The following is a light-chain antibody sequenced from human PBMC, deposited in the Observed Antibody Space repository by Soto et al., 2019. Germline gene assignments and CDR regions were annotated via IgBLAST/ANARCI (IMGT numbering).Light chain of an antibody. V-gene: IGKV3-11*01. CDR2: DAS. J-gene: IGKJ1*01. CDR3: QQRSNWPWT. Sequence: EIVLTQSPATLSLSPGEKATLSCRASQIVSSYLAWYQQKSGQAPRLLIYDASNRATGIPARFSGSGSGTDFTFTISSLEPEDFAVYYCQQRSNWPWTFGQGTKVDIK. CDR1: QIVSSY.